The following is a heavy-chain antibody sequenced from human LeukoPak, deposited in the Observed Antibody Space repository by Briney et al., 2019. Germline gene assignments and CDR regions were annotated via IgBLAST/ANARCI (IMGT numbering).Heavy chain of an antibody. CDR2: IYYSGST. CDR3: ARLTVSSSYLGYYYGMDV. V-gene: IGHV4-59*01. Sequence: SETLSLTCTVSGGSISSYYWSWIRQPPGKGLEWIGYIYYSGSTNYNPSLKSRVTISVDTSKNQFSLKLSSVTAADTAVYYCARLTVSSSYLGYYYGMDVWGQGTTVTVSS. CDR1: GGSISSYY. J-gene: IGHJ6*02. D-gene: IGHD6-13*01.